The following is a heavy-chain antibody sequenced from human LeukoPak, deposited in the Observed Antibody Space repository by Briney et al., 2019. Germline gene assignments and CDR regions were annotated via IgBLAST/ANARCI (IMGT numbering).Heavy chain of an antibody. D-gene: IGHD3-22*01. CDR2: ISGSGGST. Sequence: GGSLRLSCAASGFTFSSYGMSWVRQAPGKGLEWVAAISGSGGSTYYADSVKGRFTISRDNSKNTLYLQMHSLRAEDTAVYYCARDRPNYYGSDGHYYRRDGDYWGRGTLVSVSS. CDR3: ARDRPNYYGSDGHYYRRDGDY. V-gene: IGHV3-23*01. CDR1: GFTFSSYG. J-gene: IGHJ4*02.